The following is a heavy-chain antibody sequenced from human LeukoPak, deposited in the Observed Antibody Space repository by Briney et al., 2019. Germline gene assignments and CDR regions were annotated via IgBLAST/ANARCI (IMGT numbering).Heavy chain of an antibody. CDR3: ARDGGITMIVVVPKNNWFDP. V-gene: IGHV4-39*02. CDR1: GGSISSSSYY. CDR2: IYYSGST. D-gene: IGHD3-22*01. Sequence: SETLSLTCTVSGGSISSSSYYWGWIRQPPGKGLEWIGSIYYSGSTYYNPSLKSRVTISVDTSKNQFSLKLSSVTAADTAVYYCARDGGITMIVVVPKNNWFDPWGQGTLVTVSS. J-gene: IGHJ5*02.